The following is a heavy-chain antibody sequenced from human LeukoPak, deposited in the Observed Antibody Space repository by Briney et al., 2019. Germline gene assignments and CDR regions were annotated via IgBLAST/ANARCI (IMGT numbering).Heavy chain of an antibody. CDR2: INHSGGT. CDR1: GGSFSVYY. D-gene: IGHD3-22*01. V-gene: IGHV4-34*01. J-gene: IGHJ4*02. Sequence: PSETLSLTCAVYGGSFSVYYWGWIRQAPGKGLEWIGEINHSGGTNYNPSLESRVTISVDTSKNQFSLKLSSVTAADTAVYYCARRYYYHTSGYNWYYFDYWGQGTLVTVSS. CDR3: ARRYYYHTSGYNWYYFDY.